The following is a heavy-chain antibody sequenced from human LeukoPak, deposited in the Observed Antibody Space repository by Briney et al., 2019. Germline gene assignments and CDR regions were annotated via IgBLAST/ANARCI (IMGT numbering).Heavy chain of an antibody. D-gene: IGHD3-22*01. CDR2: FDPEDGET. J-gene: IGHJ4*02. Sequence: GASVKVSCKVSGYTLTELSMHWVRQAPGKGLEWTGGFDPEDGETIYAQKFQGRVTMTEDTSTDTAYMELSSLRSEDTAVHYCAIAVVVFRGFDYWGQGTLVTVSS. V-gene: IGHV1-24*01. CDR3: AIAVVVFRGFDY. CDR1: GYTLTELS.